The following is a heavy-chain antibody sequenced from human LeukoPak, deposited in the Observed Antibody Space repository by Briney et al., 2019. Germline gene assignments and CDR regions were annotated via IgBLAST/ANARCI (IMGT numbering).Heavy chain of an antibody. CDR3: TKAPLRSCSGAFCYPFDY. J-gene: IGHJ4*02. D-gene: IGHD2-8*02. CDR1: GFTFSTYG. Sequence: GGSLRLSCAASGFTFSTYGMHWVRQAPGKGLVWVSRINSDGSTTSSADSVKGRFTISRDNAKNTLYLLMNSLRAEDTAVYYCTKAPLRSCSGAFCYPFDYWGQGTLVTVSS. V-gene: IGHV3-74*01. CDR2: INSDGSTT.